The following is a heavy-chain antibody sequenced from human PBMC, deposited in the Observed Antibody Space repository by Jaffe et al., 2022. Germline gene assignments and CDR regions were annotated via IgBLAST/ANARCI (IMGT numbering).Heavy chain of an antibody. CDR3: ARGQQWLVPYYYYYMDV. Sequence: EVQLVESGGGLVQPGGSLRLSCAASGFTFSSYWMHWVRQAPGKGLVWVSRINSDGSSTSYADSVKGRFTISRDNAKNTLYLQMNSLRAEDTAVYYCARGQQWLVPYYYYYMDVWGKGTTVTVSS. D-gene: IGHD6-19*01. CDR2: INSDGSST. CDR1: GFTFSSYW. J-gene: IGHJ6*03. V-gene: IGHV3-74*01.